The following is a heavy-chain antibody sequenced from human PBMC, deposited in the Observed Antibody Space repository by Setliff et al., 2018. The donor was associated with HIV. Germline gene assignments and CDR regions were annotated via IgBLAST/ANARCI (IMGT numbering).Heavy chain of an antibody. D-gene: IGHD2-2*01. CDR1: GGSISSYY. CDR3: ARDFGGYCSSMSCPGLFNS. J-gene: IGHJ5*01. V-gene: IGHV4-59*01. Sequence: LSLTCTVSGGSISSYYWSWIRQPPGKGLEWIGDIYYSGSTNYNPSLKSRVTISVDTAKNQFSLKLSSVIAADTAVYYCARDFGGYCSSMSCPGLFNSWGQGTLVTVSS. CDR2: IYYSGST.